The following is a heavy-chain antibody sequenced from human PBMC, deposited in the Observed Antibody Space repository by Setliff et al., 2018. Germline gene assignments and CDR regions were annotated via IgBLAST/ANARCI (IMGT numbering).Heavy chain of an antibody. CDR3: ARHGSGGSGRYNPGWFDL. J-gene: IGHJ5*02. CDR1: GFTFRSYE. CDR2: ISSSGSTI. Sequence: GGSLRLSCAASGFTFRSYEMNWVRQAPGEGLEWISYISSSGSTIYYADPVKGRFTFSRDSAKNSLYLQMNSLRAEDTAVYYCARHGSGGSGRYNPGWFDLWGQGTLVTVSS. V-gene: IGHV3-48*03. D-gene: IGHD6-19*01.